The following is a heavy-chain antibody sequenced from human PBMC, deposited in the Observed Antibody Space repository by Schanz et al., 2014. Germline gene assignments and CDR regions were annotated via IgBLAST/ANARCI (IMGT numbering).Heavy chain of an antibody. Sequence: QVQLVESCLFFFHPFFSLILSCAASGFPFSSYGMHWVRQAPGKGLEWVAFIRYDGSNKYYADSVKGRFTISRDNSKNTLYLQMNSLRAEDTAVYYCAKVGLYYYGSGFDYWGQGTLVTVSS. J-gene: IGHJ4*02. CDR2: IRYDGSNK. D-gene: IGHD3-10*01. CDR3: AKVGLYYYGSGFDY. V-gene: IGHV3-30*02. CDR1: GFPFSSYG.